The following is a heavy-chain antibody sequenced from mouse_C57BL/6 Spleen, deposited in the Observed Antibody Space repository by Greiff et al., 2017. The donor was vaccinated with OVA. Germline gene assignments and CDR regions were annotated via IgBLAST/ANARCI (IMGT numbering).Heavy chain of an antibody. D-gene: IGHD2-5*01. CDR2: IHPNSGST. CDR3: AREPTYLSNYEAMDY. V-gene: IGHV1-64*01. Sequence: QVQLQQPGAELVKPGASVKLSCKASGYTFTSYWMHWVKQRPGQGLEWIGMIHPNSGSTNYNEKFKSKATLPVDKSSSTAYMQLSSLTSEDSAVYYCAREPTYLSNYEAMDYWGQGTSVTVSS. CDR1: GYTFTSYW. J-gene: IGHJ4*01.